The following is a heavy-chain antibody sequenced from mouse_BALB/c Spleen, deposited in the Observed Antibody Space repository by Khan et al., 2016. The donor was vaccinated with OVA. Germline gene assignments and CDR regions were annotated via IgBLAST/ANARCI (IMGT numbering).Heavy chain of an antibody. CDR3: ARNSYMYDFTY. J-gene: IGHJ3*01. CDR1: GFSLTTYG. Sequence: VELVESGPGLVQPSQSLSITCTVSGFSLTTYGVHWVRQSPGKGLEWLGLIWSGGNTDYNAAFISRLSITKDNSKSPVFFKMNSLQADDTAMYYCARNSYMYDFTYWGQGTLVTVSA. CDR2: IWSGGNT. V-gene: IGHV2-2*01. D-gene: IGHD2-14*01.